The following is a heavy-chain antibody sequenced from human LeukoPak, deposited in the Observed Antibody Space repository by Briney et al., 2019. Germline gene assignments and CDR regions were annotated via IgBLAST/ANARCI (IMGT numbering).Heavy chain of an antibody. CDR1: GYTFTSYD. Sequence: ASVKVSCKASGYTFTSYDINWVRQATGQGLEWMGWMNPNSGNTGYAQKFQGRVTMTRNTSISTAYMELSSLRSEDTAVYYCARVLRENYYDSSGYLMWGQGTLVTVSS. CDR2: MNPNSGNT. CDR3: ARVLRENYYDSSGYLM. D-gene: IGHD3-22*01. V-gene: IGHV1-8*01. J-gene: IGHJ4*02.